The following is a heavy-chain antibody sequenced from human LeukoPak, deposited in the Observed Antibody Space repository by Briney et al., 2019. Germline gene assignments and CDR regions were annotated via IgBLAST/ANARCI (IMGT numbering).Heavy chain of an antibody. V-gene: IGHV4-61*09. CDR2: IYTSGST. Sequence: PSQTLSLTCTVSGGSISSGSYYWSWIRQPAGKGLEWIGHIYTSGSTNYNPSLKSRVTISVDTSKNQFSLKLSSVTAADTAVYYCARGFTTQDHYYYGMDVWGQGTTVTVSS. CDR1: GGSISSGSYY. J-gene: IGHJ6*02. CDR3: ARGFTTQDHYYYGMDV. D-gene: IGHD3-3*01.